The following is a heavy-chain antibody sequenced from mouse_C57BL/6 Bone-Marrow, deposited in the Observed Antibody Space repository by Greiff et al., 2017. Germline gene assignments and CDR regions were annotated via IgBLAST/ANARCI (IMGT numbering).Heavy chain of an antibody. CDR2: IDPEDGDT. V-gene: IGHV14-1*01. CDR3: TTPGLITTVVPFAY. J-gene: IGHJ3*01. D-gene: IGHD1-1*01. CDR1: GFNIKDYY. Sequence: VQLQQSGAELVRPGASVKLSCTASGFNIKDYYMHWVKQRPEQGLEWIGRIDPEDGDTESAPKFQGKATMTADTSSNTAYLPLSSLTSEDTAVYYCTTPGLITTVVPFAYWGQGTLVTGSA.